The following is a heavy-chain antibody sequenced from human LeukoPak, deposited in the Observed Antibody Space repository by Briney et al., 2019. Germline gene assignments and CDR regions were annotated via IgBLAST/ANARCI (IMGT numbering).Heavy chain of an antibody. CDR1: GGSISGSSYY. Sequence: SETLSLTCTVSGGSISGSSYYWGWIRQPPGKGLEWIGSIYYSGSTFYNPSLESRVTVSVDTSKNQFSLKLSSVTAADTAVYYCARPAGDFWGGYFFGYWGRGTLVTVSS. V-gene: IGHV4-39*01. D-gene: IGHD3-3*01. J-gene: IGHJ4*02. CDR3: ARPAGDFWGGYFFGY. CDR2: IYYSGST.